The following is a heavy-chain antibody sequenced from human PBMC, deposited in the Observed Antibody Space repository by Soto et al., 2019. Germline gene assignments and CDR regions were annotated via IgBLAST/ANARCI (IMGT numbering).Heavy chain of an antibody. CDR2: ISPSGGST. CDR1: GYTFSNYG. Sequence: ASVKVSCKTSGYTFSNYGITWVRQAPGQGLEWMGIISPSGGSTSYAQKFQGRVTMTRDTSTSTVYMELSSLRSEDTAVYYCARGIRTFDYWGQGTLVTVS. D-gene: IGHD3-3*02. J-gene: IGHJ4*02. CDR3: ARGIRTFDY. V-gene: IGHV1-46*01.